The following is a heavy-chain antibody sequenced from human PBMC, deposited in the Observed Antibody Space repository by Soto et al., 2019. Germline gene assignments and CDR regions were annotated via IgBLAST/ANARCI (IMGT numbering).Heavy chain of an antibody. V-gene: IGHV3-48*02. J-gene: IGHJ4*02. D-gene: IGHD3-22*01. CDR2: ISSSSSSI. CDR1: GFTFSSYS. Sequence: VGSLRLSCAASGFTFSSYSMNWVRQAPGKGLEWVSHISSSSSSIYYADSVKGRFTISRDNAKNSLYLQMNSLRDEDTAVYYCAYSSGYYNYFDYWGQGTLVTVSS. CDR3: AYSSGYYNYFDY.